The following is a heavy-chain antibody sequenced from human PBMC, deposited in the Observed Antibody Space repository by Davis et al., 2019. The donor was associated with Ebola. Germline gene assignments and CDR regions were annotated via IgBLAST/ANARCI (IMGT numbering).Heavy chain of an antibody. Sequence: PGGSLRLSCAASGFTFSSYAMSWVRQAPGKGLEWVSAISGSGGSTYYADSVKGRFTISRDNSKNTLYLQMNSLRAEDTAVYYCARTRFAELLGWFDPWGQGTLVTVSS. CDR1: GFTFSSYA. CDR2: ISGSGGST. D-gene: IGHD1-26*01. V-gene: IGHV3-23*01. CDR3: ARTRFAELLGWFDP. J-gene: IGHJ5*02.